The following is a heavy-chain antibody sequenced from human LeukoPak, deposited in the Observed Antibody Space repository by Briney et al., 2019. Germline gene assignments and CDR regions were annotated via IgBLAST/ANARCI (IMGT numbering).Heavy chain of an antibody. J-gene: IGHJ4*02. CDR2: IYSGGST. CDR3: ASGFAYDSSGPLDY. D-gene: IGHD3-22*01. CDR1: GFTVSSNY. Sequence: GGSLRLSCAASGFTVSSNYMSWVRQAPGKGLEWVSVIYSGGSTYYADSVKGRFTISRHNSKNTLYLQMNSLRAEDTAVYHCASGFAYDSSGPLDYWGQGTLVTVSS. V-gene: IGHV3-53*04.